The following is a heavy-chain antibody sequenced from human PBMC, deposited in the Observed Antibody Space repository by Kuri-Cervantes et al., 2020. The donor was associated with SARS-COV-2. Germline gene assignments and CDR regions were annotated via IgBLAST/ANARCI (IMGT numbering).Heavy chain of an antibody. Sequence: ASVKVSCKASGYSFTSYWFGWVRQMPGKGLEWMGSINPNSGGTNYAQRVQGWVTMTRDTSISTVYVELSRLRSDDTAVYYCARSTPLRRLVVISQGGAFDIWGQGTMVTVSS. CDR1: GYSFTSYW. V-gene: IGHV1-2*04. D-gene: IGHD3-22*01. CDR2: INPNSGGT. J-gene: IGHJ3*02. CDR3: ARSTPLRRLVVISQGGAFDI.